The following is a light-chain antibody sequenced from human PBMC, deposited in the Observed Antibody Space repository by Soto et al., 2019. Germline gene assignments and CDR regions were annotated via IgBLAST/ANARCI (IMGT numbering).Light chain of an antibody. V-gene: IGLV1-44*01. CDR3: ASWDVGLNRRGL. CDR2: KGN. J-gene: IGLJ2*01. CDR1: SSNIAATS. Sequence: QSVLTQPPSASGTPGQRVTISCSGSSSNIAATSVNWYQQLPGTAPKLLIYKGNQRPTGVPDRFSGSTSGTSASLAISGLQSEDEADYYCASWDVGLNRRGLFGGGTKLTVL.